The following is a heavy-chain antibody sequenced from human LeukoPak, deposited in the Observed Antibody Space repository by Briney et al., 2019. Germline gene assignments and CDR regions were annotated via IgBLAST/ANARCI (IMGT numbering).Heavy chain of an antibody. J-gene: IGHJ4*02. CDR2: ISYDGSYK. D-gene: IGHD3-10*01. V-gene: IGHV3-30-3*01. Sequence: GRSLRLSCAASGFTFSSYATHWVRQAPGKGLEWVAVISYDGSYKYYADSVRGRFSISRDNSKNTLYLQMDSLGAEDTAVYYCARDRSIGITTADRSFEYWGQGILVSVSS. CDR1: GFTFSSYA. CDR3: ARDRSIGITTADRSFEY.